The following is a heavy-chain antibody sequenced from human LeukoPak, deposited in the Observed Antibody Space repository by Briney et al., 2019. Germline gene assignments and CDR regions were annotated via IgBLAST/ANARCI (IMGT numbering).Heavy chain of an antibody. J-gene: IGHJ4*02. V-gene: IGHV3-23*01. CDR3: AKGGQNFDFWRFDY. CDR1: GVTFSTYS. D-gene: IGHD3-3*01. CDR2: ISGSGGST. Sequence: GSLRLSCTASGVTFSTYSMNWVRQTPEKGLVWVSSISGSGGSTYYAESVKGRFSISRDNSKKMMFLQMNSLRADDTAVFYCAKGGQNFDFWRFDYWGQGIQVTVSS.